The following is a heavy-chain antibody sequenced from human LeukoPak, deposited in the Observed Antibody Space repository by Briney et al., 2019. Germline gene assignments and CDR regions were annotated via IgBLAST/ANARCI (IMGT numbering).Heavy chain of an antibody. D-gene: IGHD3-10*01. V-gene: IGHV3-21*01. CDR3: ATIWFGELAFDY. Sequence: PGGSLRLSCAASGFTFSSYSMNWVRQAPGKGLEWVSSISSSSSYIYYADSVKGRFTISRDNAKNSLYLQMHSLRAEDTAVYYCATIWFGELAFDYWGQGTLVTVSS. CDR1: GFTFSSYS. J-gene: IGHJ4*02. CDR2: ISSSSSYI.